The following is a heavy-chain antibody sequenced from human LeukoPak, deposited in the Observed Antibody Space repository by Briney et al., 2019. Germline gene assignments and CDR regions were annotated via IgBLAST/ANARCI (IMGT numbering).Heavy chain of an antibody. J-gene: IGHJ4*02. CDR2: IYNDGKT. CDR1: GFSVNGNY. D-gene: IGHD4-17*01. V-gene: IGHV3-66*01. CDR3: AGGDYPLSY. Sequence: GGSLRLSCAASGFSVNGNYWHWVRQAPGKAPQWISIIYNDGKTRYADSVRGRFTFSRDNSKNTLCLQMDSLRAEDTAVYYCAGGDYPLSYWGQGSLVTVSS.